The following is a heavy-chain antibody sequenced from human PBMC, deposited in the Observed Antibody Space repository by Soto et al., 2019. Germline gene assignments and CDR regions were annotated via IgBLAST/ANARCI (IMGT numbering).Heavy chain of an antibody. Sequence: SETLSLTCTVSGGSISSSSYYWGWIRQPPGKGLEWIGSIYYSGSTYYNPSLKSRVTISVDTSKNQFSLKLSSVTAADTAVYYCAGGRLRFLEWLLDINWFDPWGQGTLVTVSS. J-gene: IGHJ5*02. CDR3: AGGRLRFLEWLLDINWFDP. CDR1: GGSISSSSYY. CDR2: IYYSGST. V-gene: IGHV4-39*01. D-gene: IGHD3-3*01.